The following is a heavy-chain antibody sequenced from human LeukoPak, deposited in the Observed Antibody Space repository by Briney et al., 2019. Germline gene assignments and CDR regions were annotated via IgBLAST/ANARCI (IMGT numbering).Heavy chain of an antibody. V-gene: IGHV3-23*01. CDR3: AREGRGLLWFGELFWYFDL. D-gene: IGHD3-10*01. CDR1: GFTFSSYA. Sequence: GGSLRLSCAASGFTFSSYAMSWVRQAPGKGLEWVSAISGSGGSTYYADPVKGRFTISRDNSKNTLYLQMNSLRAEDTAVYYCAREGRGLLWFGELFWYFDLWGRGTLVTVSS. J-gene: IGHJ2*01. CDR2: ISGSGGST.